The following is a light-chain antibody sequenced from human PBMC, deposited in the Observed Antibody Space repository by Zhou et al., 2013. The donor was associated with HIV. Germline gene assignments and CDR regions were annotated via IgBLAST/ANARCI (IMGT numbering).Light chain of an antibody. CDR2: SAS. J-gene: IGKJ2*01. Sequence: DIQMTQSPSSLSASVGDRVTITCRASQGVNYYVAWYQQKPGEAPKLLIYSASTLQPGVPSRFSGSGSGTDFTLTISSLQPEDVATYYCQEYNNAPYTFGQGTRLEI. V-gene: IGKV1-27*01. CDR3: QEYNNAPYT. CDR1: QGVNYY.